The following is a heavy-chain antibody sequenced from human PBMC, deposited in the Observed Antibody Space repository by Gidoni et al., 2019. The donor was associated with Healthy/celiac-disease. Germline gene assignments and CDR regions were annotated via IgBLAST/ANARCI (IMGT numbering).Heavy chain of an antibody. CDR3: TTDRMATQAFDI. CDR1: GFTFSNAW. CDR2: IKSKTDGGTT. Sequence: EVPLVESGGGLVTPGVSLRLSCAASGFTFSNAWMSWVRQAPGKGLEWVGSIKSKTDGGTTDYAATVKGRFTISRDDSKNTLYLQMNRLKTEDTAVYYCTTDRMATQAFDIWGQGTMVTVSS. J-gene: IGHJ3*02. V-gene: IGHV3-15*01.